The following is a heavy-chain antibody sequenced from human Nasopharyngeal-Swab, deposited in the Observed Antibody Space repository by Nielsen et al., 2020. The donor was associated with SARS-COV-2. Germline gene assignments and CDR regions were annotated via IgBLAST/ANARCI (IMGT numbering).Heavy chain of an antibody. V-gene: IGHV4-39*01. D-gene: IGHD6-19*01. CDR2: IYYSGST. Sequence: WIRQPPGQGLEWIGRIYYSGSTNYNPSLKSRVTISVETSKNQFSLKLSSVTAADTAVYYCATSQRPSYSSGWYQQITDYWGQGTLVTVSS. CDR3: ATSQRPSYSSGWYQQITDY. J-gene: IGHJ4*02.